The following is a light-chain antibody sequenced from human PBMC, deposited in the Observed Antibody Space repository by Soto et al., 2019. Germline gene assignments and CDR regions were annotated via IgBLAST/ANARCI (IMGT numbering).Light chain of an antibody. V-gene: IGKV3-20*01. Sequence: EIGLTQSPCTLSLSPGERATLSCRASQSVSSSFLAWYQQKPGQAPRLLIYGASSRATGIPDRFSGSGSGTDFTLTISRLEPEDVAVYYCQQYDSSPLTFGGGTKVEIK. CDR2: GAS. J-gene: IGKJ4*01. CDR1: QSVSSSF. CDR3: QQYDSSPLT.